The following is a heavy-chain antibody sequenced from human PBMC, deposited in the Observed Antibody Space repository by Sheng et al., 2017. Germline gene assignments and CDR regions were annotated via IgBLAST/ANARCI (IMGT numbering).Heavy chain of an antibody. J-gene: IGHJ4*02. CDR1: GGSINYYY. V-gene: IGHV4-59*01. CDR3: ARHSGSGSPFDY. D-gene: IGHD3-10*01. Sequence: QVQLQESGPGLVKPSETLSLTCTVSGGSINYYYWSWIRQPPGKGLEWIAYVYYSGNTNNNPSLRTRVTISADTSKNQVSLKLSSVTAADTAVYYCARHSGSGSPFDYWGQGTLVTVSS. CDR2: VYYSGNT.